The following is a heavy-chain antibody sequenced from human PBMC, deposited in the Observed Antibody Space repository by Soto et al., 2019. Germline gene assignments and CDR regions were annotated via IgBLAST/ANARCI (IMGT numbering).Heavy chain of an antibody. CDR1: GGSISSGGYY. Sequence: SETLSLTCTVSGGSISSGGYYWSWIRQHPGKGLEWIGYIYYSGSTYYNPSLKSRVTISVDTSKNQFSLKLSSVTAADTAVYFCARRYSSSWYWSYWGQRTLVTGSS. CDR2: IYYSGST. CDR3: ARRYSSSWYWSY. J-gene: IGHJ4*02. V-gene: IGHV4-31*03. D-gene: IGHD6-13*01.